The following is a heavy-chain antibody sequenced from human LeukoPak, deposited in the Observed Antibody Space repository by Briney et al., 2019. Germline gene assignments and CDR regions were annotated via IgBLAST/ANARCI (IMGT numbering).Heavy chain of an antibody. D-gene: IGHD1-14*01. J-gene: IGHJ4*02. CDR3: ARRNRSTGSGFDF. V-gene: IGHV4-30-4*01. CDR2: IYYSGSS. Sequence: PSETLSLTCTVSGGSISNGDYYWSWIRRPPEKGLEWIGYIYYSGSSYYNPSLKSRVSISVDTSKNQFSLKLSSVTAADTAVYYCARRNRSTGSGFDFWGRGTLVTVSS. CDR1: GGSISNGDYY.